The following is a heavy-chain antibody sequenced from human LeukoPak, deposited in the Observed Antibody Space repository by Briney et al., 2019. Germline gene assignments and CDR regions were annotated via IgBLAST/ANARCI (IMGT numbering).Heavy chain of an antibody. V-gene: IGHV4-61*02. CDR3: ARVGIAAAGFFDY. Sequence: SETLSLTCTVSGGSISSGSYYWSWIRQPAGKGLEWIGRIYTSGSTNYNPSLKSRVTISADTSKNQFSLKLSSVTAADTAVYYCARVGIAAAGFFDYWGQGTLVTVSS. D-gene: IGHD6-13*01. J-gene: IGHJ4*02. CDR1: GGSISSGSYY. CDR2: IYTSGST.